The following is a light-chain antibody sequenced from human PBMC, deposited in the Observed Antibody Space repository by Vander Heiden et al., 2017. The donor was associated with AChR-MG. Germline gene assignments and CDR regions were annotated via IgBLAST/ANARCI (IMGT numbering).Light chain of an antibody. V-gene: IGKV3-20*01. CDR1: QIVGSNY. CDR2: GAS. Sequence: EIVLTQSPGSLSLSPGDRVTLSCRASQIVGSNYLAWYQERPGQAPRLLIYGASSRASGIPDRFSGSGSGTDFTLTISRLETEDFAVYYCQQYGDSAWTFGQGTKVEIK. J-gene: IGKJ1*01. CDR3: QQYGDSAWT.